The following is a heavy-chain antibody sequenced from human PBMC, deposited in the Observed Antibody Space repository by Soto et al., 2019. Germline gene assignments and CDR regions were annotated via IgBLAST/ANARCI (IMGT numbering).Heavy chain of an antibody. Sequence: QVQLVQSGAEVKKPGASVKVSCKASGYTFTNYYMHWVRQAPGQGLEWMGIINPSGGSTTYAQTFQGRVTMARDTPTSTVYMELSSLRSEDTAVYYCARGGGGSLRGHFDFWGQGTLLAVSS. CDR1: GYTFTNYY. D-gene: IGHD2-15*01. V-gene: IGHV1-46*01. CDR2: INPSGGST. CDR3: ARGGGGSLRGHFDF. J-gene: IGHJ4*02.